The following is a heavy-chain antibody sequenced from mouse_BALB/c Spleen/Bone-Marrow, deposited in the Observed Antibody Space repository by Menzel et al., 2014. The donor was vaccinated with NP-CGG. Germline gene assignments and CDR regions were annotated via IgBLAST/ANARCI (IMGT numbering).Heavy chain of an antibody. CDR1: GFTFSSYG. D-gene: IGHD3-2*02. J-gene: IGHJ2*01. V-gene: IGHV5-6*01. CDR3: TSRPLQANSYFDC. Sequence: EVNLVESGGDLVKPGGSLKLSCVASGFTFSSYGMSWVRQTPDKRLEWVATISSGGSSTYYPASVKGRFTISRDNAKSTLYLQMSSLNSEDTAMYYCTSRPLQANSYFDCWGQGTTLTVSS. CDR2: ISSGGSST.